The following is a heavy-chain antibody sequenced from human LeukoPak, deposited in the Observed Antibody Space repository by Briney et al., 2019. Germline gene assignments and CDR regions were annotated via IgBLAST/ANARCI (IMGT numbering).Heavy chain of an antibody. J-gene: IGHJ4*02. CDR2: INGSGGST. Sequence: GGSLRLSCAASGFTFSSYAMSWVRQAPGKGLEWVSDINGSGGSTYYADSVKGRFTISRDNAKNSLYLQMNSLRAEDTAVYYCARADGGQFDYWGQGTLVTVSS. D-gene: IGHD3-16*01. V-gene: IGHV3-23*01. CDR3: ARADGGQFDY. CDR1: GFTFSSYA.